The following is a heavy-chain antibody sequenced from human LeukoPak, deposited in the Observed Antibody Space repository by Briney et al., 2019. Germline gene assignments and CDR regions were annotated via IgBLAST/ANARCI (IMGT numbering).Heavy chain of an antibody. J-gene: IGHJ6*03. V-gene: IGHV3-48*01. CDR1: GFTFSSYS. Sequence: GGSLRLSCAASGFTFSSYSMNWVRQAPGKGLEWVSYISSSSSTIYYADSVKGRFTISRDNSKNTLYLQMNSLRAEDTAVYYCATARGIAGAYYYYMDVWGKGTTVTVSS. D-gene: IGHD6-13*01. CDR2: ISSSSSTI. CDR3: ATARGIAGAYYYYMDV.